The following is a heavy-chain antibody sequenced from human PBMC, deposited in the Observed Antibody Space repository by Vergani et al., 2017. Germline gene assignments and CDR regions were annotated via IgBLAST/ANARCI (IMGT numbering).Heavy chain of an antibody. CDR1: GSTFTGYY. J-gene: IGHJ5*02. V-gene: IGHV1-2*02. Sequence: QVQLVQSGAEVKKPGASVKVSCKASGSTFTGYYMHWLRQAPGQGLEWMGWINPHSGGTNYAQKFQGRVTLTRDTSISTAYMELSRLRSDDTAVYYCARAKSYYYGSGSRNWFDPWGQGTLVTVSS. CDR2: INPHSGGT. CDR3: ARAKSYYYGSGSRNWFDP. D-gene: IGHD3-10*01.